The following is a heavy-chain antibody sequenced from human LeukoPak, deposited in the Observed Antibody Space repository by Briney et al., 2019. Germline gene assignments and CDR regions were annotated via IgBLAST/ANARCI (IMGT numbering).Heavy chain of an antibody. D-gene: IGHD1-26*01. CDR3: TKRALGSAYYFDS. CDR1: GFTFNSYV. Sequence: GGSLRLSCAASGFTFNSYVMSWVRQAPGKGLDWVSSINGNGDSTYYADSVQSRFTISRDNSKKTLYLQMNSLRAEDAAVYYCTKRALGSAYYFDSWGQGTLVTVSS. CDR2: INGNGDST. V-gene: IGHV3-23*01. J-gene: IGHJ4*02.